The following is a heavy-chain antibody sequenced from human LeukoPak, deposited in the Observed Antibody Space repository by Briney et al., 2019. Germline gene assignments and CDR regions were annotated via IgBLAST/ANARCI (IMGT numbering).Heavy chain of an antibody. CDR3: ARATIYDFWSGYYVLGYFDY. CDR2: IYYSGST. D-gene: IGHD3-3*01. V-gene: IGHV4-59*01. J-gene: IGHJ4*02. Sequence: PSETLSLTCTVSGGSISSYYWSWIRQHPGKGLEWIGYIYYSGSTTYNPSPKNRVTISVDTSKNQFSLKLSSVPAADTAVYYCARATIYDFWSGYYVLGYFDYWGQGTLVTVSS. CDR1: GGSISSYY.